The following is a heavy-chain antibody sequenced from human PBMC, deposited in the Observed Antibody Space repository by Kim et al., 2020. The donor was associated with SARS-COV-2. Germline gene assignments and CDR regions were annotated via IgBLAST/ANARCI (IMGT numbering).Heavy chain of an antibody. V-gene: IGHV3-53*01. J-gene: IGHJ6*02. CDR3: ATNRAGSYYNHGMDV. D-gene: IGHD3-10*01. Sequence: DSVKGRLTISRDNSKNTLYFQMNTLRAEDTAVYYCATNRAGSYYNHGMDVWGQGTTVTVSS.